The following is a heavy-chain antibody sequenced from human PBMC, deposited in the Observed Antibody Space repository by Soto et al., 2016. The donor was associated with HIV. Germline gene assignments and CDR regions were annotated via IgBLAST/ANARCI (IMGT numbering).Heavy chain of an antibody. J-gene: IGHJ6*02. CDR1: GYSISSGYY. Sequence: VQLQESGPGLVKPSETLFLTCAVSGYSISSGYYWGWIRQAPGKGLEWIGEINHSGSTNYNPSLKSRVTISVDTSKNQFSLKLRSVTAADTAVYFCARGRYDEGGSGITTYYEYYGLDVWGQGTTVTVSS. V-gene: IGHV4-38-2*01. CDR2: INHSGST. D-gene: IGHD3-10*01. CDR3: ARGRYDEGGSGITTYYEYYGLDV.